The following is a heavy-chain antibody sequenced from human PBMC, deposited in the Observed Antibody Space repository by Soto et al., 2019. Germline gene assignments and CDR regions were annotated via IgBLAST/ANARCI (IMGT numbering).Heavy chain of an antibody. V-gene: IGHV3-74*01. CDR2: INSDGSHT. CDR1: GLSFNIYW. CDR3: AGGMAGLDV. J-gene: IGHJ6*02. Sequence: DVQLVESGGGVVQPGGSLRLSCAASGLSFNIYWMHWVRQVPGKGLVWLARINSDGSHTIYVDSVKGRLTISRDNAKNTVFLQMDSLRDEDTGVYYCAGGMAGLDVWGQGTTVTVSS.